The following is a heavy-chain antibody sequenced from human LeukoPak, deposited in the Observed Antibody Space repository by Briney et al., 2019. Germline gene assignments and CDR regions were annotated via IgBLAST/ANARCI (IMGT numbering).Heavy chain of an antibody. CDR2: MNPNSGNT. V-gene: IGHV1-8*01. CDR1: GYTFTIYD. D-gene: IGHD3-22*01. CDR3: AGSYYYDSSGYYYFDY. J-gene: IGHJ4*02. Sequence: ASVKVSCKASGYTFTIYDINWVRQATGQGLEWMGWMNPNSGNTGYAQKFQGRVTMTRNTSISTAYMELSSLRSEDTAVYYCAGSYYYDSSGYYYFDYWGQGTLVTVSS.